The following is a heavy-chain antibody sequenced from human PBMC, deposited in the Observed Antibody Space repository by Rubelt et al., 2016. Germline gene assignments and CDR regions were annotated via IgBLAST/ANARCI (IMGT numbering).Heavy chain of an antibody. CDR2: INPNSGGT. V-gene: IGHV1-2*02. CDR1: GYTFTGYY. D-gene: IGHD5-24*01. J-gene: IGHJ3*02. Sequence: QVQLVQSGAEVKKPGASVKVSCKASGYTFTGYYMHWVRQAPGQGLGWMGWINPNSGGTNYEQKFQGRVTMTRDTSISTAYMELRSLRSDDTAVYYCARRDGYNWDDAFDIWGQGTMVTVSS. CDR3: ARRDGYNWDDAFDI.